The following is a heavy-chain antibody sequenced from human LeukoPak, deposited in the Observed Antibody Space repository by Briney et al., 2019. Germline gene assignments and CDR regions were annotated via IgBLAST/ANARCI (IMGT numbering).Heavy chain of an antibody. CDR3: ARDHSSSWYHPYYYYYMDV. D-gene: IGHD6-13*01. CDR1: GGSISDYS. V-gene: IGHV4-59*01. Sequence: SETLSLTCTVSGGSISDYSWSWIRQPPGKGLEWIGNIYYSGSANHNPSLKSRVTISRDTSKNQFSLKLTSVTTADTAVYYCARDHSSSWYHPYYYYYMDVWGKGTTVTVSS. J-gene: IGHJ6*03. CDR2: IYYSGSA.